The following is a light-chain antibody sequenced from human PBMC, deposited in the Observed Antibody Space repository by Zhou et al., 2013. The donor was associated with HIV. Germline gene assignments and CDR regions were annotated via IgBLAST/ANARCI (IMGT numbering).Light chain of an antibody. CDR2: QTS. CDR1: QGISSS. CDR3: QGGAT. Sequence: IPMTQSPSSLSASVGDRVTITCRANQGISSSLAWYQQKPGKVPKLLIYQTSRLYSGVPSRFSGSASGTEFTLTITSLQPDDFATYYCQGGATFGQGTKLEIK. V-gene: IGKV1-13*02. J-gene: IGKJ2*01.